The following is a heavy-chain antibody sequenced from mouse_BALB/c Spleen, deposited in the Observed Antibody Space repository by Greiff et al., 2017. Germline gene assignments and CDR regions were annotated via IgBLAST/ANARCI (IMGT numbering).Heavy chain of an antibody. CDR1: GFNIKDTY. Sequence: EVQLQQSGAELVKPGASVKLSCTASGFNIKDTYMHWVKQRPEQGLEWTGRIDPANGNTKYDPKFQGKATITADTSSNTAYLQLSSLTSEDTAVYYCARRDPYRYDAMDYWGQGTSVTVSS. D-gene: IGHD2-14*01. CDR2: IDPANGNT. J-gene: IGHJ4*01. V-gene: IGHV14-3*02. CDR3: ARRDPYRYDAMDY.